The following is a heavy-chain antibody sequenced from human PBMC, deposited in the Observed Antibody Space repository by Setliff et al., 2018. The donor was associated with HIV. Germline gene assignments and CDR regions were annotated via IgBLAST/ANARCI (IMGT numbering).Heavy chain of an antibody. CDR2: IKSKTEGGTT. CDR3: TTADSISYSAFDC. CDR1: GFAFSNAW. Sequence: GGSLRLSCAASGFAFSNAWMSWVRQAPGKGLEWAGRIKSKTEGGTTDHAAPVKGRFTISRDDSKNTLYLQMSSLKTEDTAVYYCTTADSISYSAFDCWGQGTLVTVSS. D-gene: IGHD3-22*01. V-gene: IGHV3-15*01. J-gene: IGHJ4*02.